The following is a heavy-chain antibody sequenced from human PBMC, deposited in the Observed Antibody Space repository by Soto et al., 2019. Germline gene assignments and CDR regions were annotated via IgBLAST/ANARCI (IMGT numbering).Heavy chain of an antibody. J-gene: IGHJ2*01. V-gene: IGHV1-46*01. CDR1: GYTFTSYY. Sequence: SVKVSCKASGYTFTSYYMHWVRQAPGQGLEWMGIINPSGGSTSYAQKFQGRVTMTRDTSTSTVYMELSSLRSEDTAVYYCASTKYDSSAYYYWYLGLWGRGTLVTVSS. CDR2: INPSGGST. CDR3: ASTKYDSSAYYYWYLGL. D-gene: IGHD3-22*01.